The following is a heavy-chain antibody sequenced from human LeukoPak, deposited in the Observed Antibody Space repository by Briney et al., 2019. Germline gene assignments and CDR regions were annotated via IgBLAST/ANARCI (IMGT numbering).Heavy chain of an antibody. CDR3: ARDPQRSTVVTPFFDY. J-gene: IGHJ4*02. CDR1: GFTFSSYS. CDR2: ISSSSSYI. V-gene: IGHV3-21*01. D-gene: IGHD4-23*01. Sequence: PGGSLRLSCAASGFTFSSYSMNWVRQAPGKGLEWVSSISSSSSYIYYADSVNGRFTISRDNAKNSLYLQMNSLRAEDTAVYYCARDPQRSTVVTPFFDYWGQGTLVPVSS.